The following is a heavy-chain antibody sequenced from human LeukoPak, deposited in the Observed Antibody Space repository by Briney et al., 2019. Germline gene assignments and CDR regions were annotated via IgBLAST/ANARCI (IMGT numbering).Heavy chain of an antibody. D-gene: IGHD2-2*01. CDR2: IGTAGDT. V-gene: IGHV3-13*01. CDR3: ARGGYCSSTSCYRDYYYGMDV. Sequence: GGSLRLSCAASGFTFSSYDMHWVRQATGKGLEWVSAIGTAGDTYYPGSVKGRFTISRENAKNSLYLQMNSLRAGDTAVYYCARGGYCSSTSCYRDYYYGMDVWRQGTTVTVSS. CDR1: GFTFSSYD. J-gene: IGHJ6*02.